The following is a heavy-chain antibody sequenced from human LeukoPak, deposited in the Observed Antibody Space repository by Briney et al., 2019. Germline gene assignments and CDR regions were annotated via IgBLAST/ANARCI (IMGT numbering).Heavy chain of an antibody. V-gene: IGHV3-7*01. CDR3: VRDWAPASMQAAPFDC. Sequence: GGSLRLSCAASGFGFSNFWMSWVRQAPGKGPEWVANIKEDGSLKNYVDSMEGRFTVSRDNAKNTLYLQMNSLRLEDTAVYYCVRDWAPASMQAAPFDCWGQGTLVTVFS. CDR1: GFGFSNFW. J-gene: IGHJ4*02. CDR2: IKEDGSLK. D-gene: IGHD2/OR15-2a*01.